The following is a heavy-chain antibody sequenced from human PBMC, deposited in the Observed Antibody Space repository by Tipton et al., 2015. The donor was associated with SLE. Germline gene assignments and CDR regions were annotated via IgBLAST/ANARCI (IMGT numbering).Heavy chain of an antibody. CDR3: AKDLGQATAISYFFAMDV. CDR1: GFTFDDYA. V-gene: IGHV3-9*01. CDR2: ISWNGGST. D-gene: IGHD5-18*01. J-gene: IGHJ6*02. Sequence: SLRLSCAASGFTFDDYAMHWVRQAPGKGLEWVSEISWNGGSTVYADSVRGRFTITRDNAKNSLYLQMNSLRSEDTALYYCAKDLGQATAISYFFAMDVWGQGTTVTVSS.